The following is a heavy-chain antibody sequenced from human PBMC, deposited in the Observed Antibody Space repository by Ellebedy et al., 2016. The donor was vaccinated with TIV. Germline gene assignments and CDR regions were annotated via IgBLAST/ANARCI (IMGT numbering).Heavy chain of an antibody. V-gene: IGHV3-48*03. CDR1: GFTFSNYA. CDR3: ARTARLGDY. D-gene: IGHD3-16*01. J-gene: IGHJ4*02. CDR2: ISNSGSSI. Sequence: GESLKISCAASGFTFSNYAMHWVRQVPGKGLECISYISNSGSSINYADSVKGRFTIYRDNAKNSLYLLLNSLRAEDTAVYYCARTARLGDYWGQGTLVTVSS.